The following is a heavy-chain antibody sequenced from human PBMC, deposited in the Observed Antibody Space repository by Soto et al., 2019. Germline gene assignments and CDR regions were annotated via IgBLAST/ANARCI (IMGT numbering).Heavy chain of an antibody. D-gene: IGHD2-2*01. V-gene: IGHV3-53*01. CDR2: IYSGGST. CDR1: GFTVSSNY. CDR3: ARTTNPLYCSSTSCYPYWYFDL. Sequence: PGGSLRLSCAAPGFTVSSNYMSWVRQAPGKGLEWVSVIYSGGSTYYADSVKGRFTISRDNSKNTLYLQMNSLRAEDTAVYYCARTTNPLYCSSTSCYPYWYFDLWGRGTLVTVSS. J-gene: IGHJ2*01.